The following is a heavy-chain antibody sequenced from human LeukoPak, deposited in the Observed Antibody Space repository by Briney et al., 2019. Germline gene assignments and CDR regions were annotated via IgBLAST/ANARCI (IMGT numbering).Heavy chain of an antibody. CDR2: ISDYNGNT. CDR1: GYTFTNYG. V-gene: IGHV1-18*01. CDR3: ARDRAYDSPSGGY. D-gene: IGHD3-22*01. J-gene: IGHJ4*02. Sequence: WASGKVSCKASGYTFTNYGISWVRQAPGQGLEWMGWISDYNGNTNYAQKLQGRVTMTTDTSTSTAYMELRSLRSDDTAVYYCARDRAYDSPSGGYWGQGTLVTVSS.